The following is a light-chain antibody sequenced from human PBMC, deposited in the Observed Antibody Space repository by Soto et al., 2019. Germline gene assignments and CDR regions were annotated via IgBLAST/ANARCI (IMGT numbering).Light chain of an antibody. CDR2: GAS. CDR1: QSVRNN. J-gene: IGKJ2*01. V-gene: IGKV3-15*01. CDR3: QQYDNWPPYT. Sequence: EIVITQSPATLSLSPGDRATLSCRASQSVRNNLAWYQQKPGQAPRLLIYGASTRATGIPARFSGSGSGTEFTLTISSLQSGDFAVYYCQQYDNWPPYTFGQGTKVEIK.